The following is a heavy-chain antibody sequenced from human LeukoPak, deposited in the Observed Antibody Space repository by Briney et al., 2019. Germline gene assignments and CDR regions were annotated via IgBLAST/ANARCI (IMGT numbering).Heavy chain of an antibody. J-gene: IGHJ4*02. CDR1: GGSISSSSYY. D-gene: IGHD2-15*01. V-gene: IGHV4-39*01. Sequence: SETQSLTCTVSGGSISSSSYYWGWIRQPPGKGLEWIGSTYYSGSTYYNPSLKSRVTISVDTSKNQFSLKLSSVTAADTAVYYCARLVVVAATPDYWGQGTLVTVSS. CDR3: ARLVVVAATPDY. CDR2: TYYSGST.